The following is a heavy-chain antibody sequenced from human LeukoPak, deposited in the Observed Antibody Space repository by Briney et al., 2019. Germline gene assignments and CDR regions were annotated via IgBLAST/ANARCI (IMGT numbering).Heavy chain of an antibody. J-gene: IGHJ4*02. Sequence: GGSLRLSCVASGFSFRSYGMHWVRQAPGKGLEWVAVIWNDASNKYYADSVKGRFTISKDNSKNTVYLQMNSLRAEDTAIYYCARPKHDYVELEDWGQGTLVIVSS. CDR3: ARPKHDYVELED. D-gene: IGHD4-17*01. CDR2: IWNDASNK. CDR1: GFSFRSYG. V-gene: IGHV3-33*01.